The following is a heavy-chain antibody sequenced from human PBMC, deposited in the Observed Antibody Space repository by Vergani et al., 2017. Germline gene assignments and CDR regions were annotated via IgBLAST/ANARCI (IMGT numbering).Heavy chain of an antibody. V-gene: IGHV4-61*02. CDR1: GGSLDIHSQT. J-gene: IGHJ3*02. CDR3: VGVLHTSYILGAFDI. D-gene: IGHD2-21*01. CDR2: IDVKGNS. Sequence: QAQLQESGPRLVKPSQTLSLTCHFSGGSLDIHSQTWGWIRQPAGEGLEWIGLIDVKGNSNFSPSLESQVTLSADASRGRFSLNLRSVTTSDTAVYYCVGVLHTSYILGAFDIWGQGIKVTVSS.